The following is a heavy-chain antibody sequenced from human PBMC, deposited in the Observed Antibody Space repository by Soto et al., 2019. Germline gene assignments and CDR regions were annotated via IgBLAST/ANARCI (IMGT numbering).Heavy chain of an antibody. Sequence: GASVKVSCKASGDTFSSYAISWVRQAPGQGLEWMGGIIPIFGTANYAQKFQGRVTITADKSTSTAYMELSSLRSEDTAVYYCAKAYCGGDCYPDVAPFYYYYGMDVWGQGTTVTVSS. CDR3: AKAYCGGDCYPDVAPFYYYYGMDV. J-gene: IGHJ6*02. D-gene: IGHD2-21*02. CDR2: IIPIFGTA. CDR1: GDTFSSYA. V-gene: IGHV1-69*06.